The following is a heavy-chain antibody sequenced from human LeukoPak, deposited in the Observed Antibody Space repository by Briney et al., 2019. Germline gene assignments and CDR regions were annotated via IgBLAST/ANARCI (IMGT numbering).Heavy chain of an antibody. CDR2: ISGSGGST. CDR3: AKTLRYGDYPTGFDP. V-gene: IGHV3-23*01. D-gene: IGHD4-17*01. Sequence: PGGSLRLSCAAYGFPFSSYAMSWVRQAPGKGLEWVSAISGSGGSTYYADSVKGRFTISRDNSKNTLYLQMNSLRAEDTAVYYCAKTLRYGDYPTGFDPWGQGTLVTVSS. CDR1: GFPFSSYA. J-gene: IGHJ5*02.